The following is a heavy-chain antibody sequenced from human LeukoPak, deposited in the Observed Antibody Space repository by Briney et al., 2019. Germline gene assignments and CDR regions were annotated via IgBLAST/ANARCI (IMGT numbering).Heavy chain of an antibody. CDR3: ARNHGGHDP. Sequence: SETLSLTCTVSGHSVSTNSYWAWIRQPPGKGLEWIGCISNTGKTQYKSSLTSRVTISMDTSKNQFSLKMHSVTAADSAFYYYARNHGGHDPWGQGTLVTVSS. J-gene: IGHJ5*02. V-gene: IGHV4-38-2*02. CDR2: ISNTGKT. CDR1: GHSVSTNSY. D-gene: IGHD4-23*01.